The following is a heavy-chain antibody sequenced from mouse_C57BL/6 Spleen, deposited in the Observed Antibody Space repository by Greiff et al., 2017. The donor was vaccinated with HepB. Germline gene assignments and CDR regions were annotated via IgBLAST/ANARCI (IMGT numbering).Heavy chain of an antibody. CDR1: GYTFTSYG. CDR2: IYPRSGNT. D-gene: IGHD1-1*01. J-gene: IGHJ2*01. V-gene: IGHV1-81*01. Sequence: QVQLQQSGAELARPGASVKLSCKASGYTFTSYGISWVKQRTGQGLEWIGEIYPRSGNTYYNEKFKGKATLTADKSSSTAYMELRSLTSEDSAVYFCARRRFTTVVATDYFDYWGQGTTLTVSS. CDR3: ARRRFTTVVATDYFDY.